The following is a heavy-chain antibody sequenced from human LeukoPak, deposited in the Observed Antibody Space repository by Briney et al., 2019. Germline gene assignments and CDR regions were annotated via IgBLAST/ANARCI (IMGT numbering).Heavy chain of an antibody. CDR2: IYGGGST. CDR1: GFTVSSNY. J-gene: IGHJ4*02. CDR3: ARSEGIATAGPFDY. D-gene: IGHD6-13*01. Sequence: PGGSLRLSCGVSGFTVSSNYMSWVRHAPGKGLECVSVIYGGGSTDYADSVQGRVTISRDNSKNTLYLQMNTLRAEDTAVYYCARSEGIATAGPFDYSGQGTLVTVS. V-gene: IGHV3-53*01.